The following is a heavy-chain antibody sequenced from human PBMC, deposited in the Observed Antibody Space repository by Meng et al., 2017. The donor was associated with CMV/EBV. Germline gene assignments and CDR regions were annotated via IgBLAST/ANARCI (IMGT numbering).Heavy chain of an antibody. Sequence: GSLRLSCTVSGGSISSSSYYWGWIRQPPGKGLEWIGSIYYSGSTYYNPSLKSRVTISVDTSKNQFSPKLSSVTAADTAVYYCAEYDFWTYYFDYWGQGTLVTVSS. CDR2: IYYSGST. J-gene: IGHJ4*02. CDR1: GGSISSSSYY. CDR3: AEYDFWTYYFDY. V-gene: IGHV4-39*07. D-gene: IGHD3-3*01.